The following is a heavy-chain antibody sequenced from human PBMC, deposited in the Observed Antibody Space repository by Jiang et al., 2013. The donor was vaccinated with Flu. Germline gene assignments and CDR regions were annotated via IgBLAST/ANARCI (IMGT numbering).Heavy chain of an antibody. CDR1: FLHQLLP. CDR3: ARARNDYGDSRAGLDN. D-gene: IGHD4-17*01. Sequence: GLVKPRRPCPHLQCLWFLHQLLPVELDPAAPRKGLEWIGYISHSGSSEYQSSLESRVNMSLDTSKNQFFLKLDSVTAADTAVYFCARARNDYGDSRAGLDNWGQGTLVTVSS. CDR2: ISHSGSS. J-gene: IGHJ4*02. V-gene: IGHV4-59*01.